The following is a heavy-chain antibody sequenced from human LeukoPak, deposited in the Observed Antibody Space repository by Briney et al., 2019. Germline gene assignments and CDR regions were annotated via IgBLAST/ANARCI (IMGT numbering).Heavy chain of an antibody. CDR1: GYTFTGYY. V-gene: IGHV1-2*02. D-gene: IGHD3-3*01. CDR2: INPNSGGT. CDR3: ARVRFLEWLDAFDI. Sequence: ASVKVSCKASGYTFTGYYMHWVRQAPGQGLEWMGWINPNSGGTNYAQKFQGRVTVTRDTSISAAYMELSRLRSDDTAVYYCARVRFLEWLDAFDIWGQGTMVTVSS. J-gene: IGHJ3*02.